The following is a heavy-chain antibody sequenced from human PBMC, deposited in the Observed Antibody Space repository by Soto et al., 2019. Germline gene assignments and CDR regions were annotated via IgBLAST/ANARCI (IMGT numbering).Heavy chain of an antibody. J-gene: IGHJ6*02. V-gene: IGHV1-69*01. Sequence: QVQLVQSGAEVKKPGSSVKVSCKASGGTFSSYAISWVRQAPGQGLEWMGGIIPISGTAIYAQKFQGRVTIPAEESTSTAYMELSSMRSEVTAVYYCARSQGSTTSLEIYYYYYYGMDVWGQGTRVIVSS. D-gene: IGHD2-2*01. CDR2: IIPISGTA. CDR3: ARSQGSTTSLEIYYYYYYGMDV. CDR1: GGTFSSYA.